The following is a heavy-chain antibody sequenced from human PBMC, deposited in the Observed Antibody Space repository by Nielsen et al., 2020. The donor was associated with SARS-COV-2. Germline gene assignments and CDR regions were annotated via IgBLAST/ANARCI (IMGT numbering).Heavy chain of an antibody. J-gene: IGHJ6*03. Sequence: GESLKISCKGSGYSFTSYWISWVRQMPGKGLEWMGRIDPSDSYANYSPSFQGHVTISADKSISTAYLQWSSLKASDTAMYYCARAVRDYMDVWGKGTTVTVSS. CDR1: GYSFTSYW. V-gene: IGHV5-10-1*01. CDR2: IDPSDSYA. CDR3: ARAVRDYMDV.